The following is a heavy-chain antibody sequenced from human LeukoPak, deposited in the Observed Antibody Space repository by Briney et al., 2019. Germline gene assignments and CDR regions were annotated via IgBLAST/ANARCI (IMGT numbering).Heavy chain of an antibody. Sequence: ASVKVSCKASGYTFISYAMNWVRPAPGQGLVWIGSINTNTGNPKYAQGFTGRFVFSLDTSVSTAYLQISSLKAEDTAVYYCARVVNGYFELGDYFDYWGQGTLVTVSS. D-gene: IGHD3-9*01. CDR3: ARVVNGYFELGDYFDY. CDR2: INTNTGNP. J-gene: IGHJ4*02. V-gene: IGHV7-4-1*02. CDR1: GYTFISYA.